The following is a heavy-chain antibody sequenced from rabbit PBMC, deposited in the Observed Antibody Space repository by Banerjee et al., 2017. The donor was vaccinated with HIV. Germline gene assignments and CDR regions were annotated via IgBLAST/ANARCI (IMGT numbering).Heavy chain of an antibody. Sequence: QQQLEESGGGLVKPGGTLTLTCKASGFDLSSNAMCWVRQAPGKGPEWIACIYTGSGNTVYASWAKGRFTISKTSSTTVTLQMTSLTAADTATYLCARDLAGVIGWNFNLWGPGTLVTVS. J-gene: IGHJ4*01. D-gene: IGHD4-1*01. V-gene: IGHV1S45*01. CDR3: ARDLAGVIGWNFNL. CDR2: IYTGSGNT. CDR1: GFDLSSNA.